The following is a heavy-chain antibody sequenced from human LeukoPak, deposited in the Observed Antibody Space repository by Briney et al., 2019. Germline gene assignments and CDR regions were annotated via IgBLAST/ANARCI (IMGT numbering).Heavy chain of an antibody. CDR3: AKDSHWILFDD. J-gene: IGHJ4*02. D-gene: IGHD2-2*03. V-gene: IGHV3-23*01. CDR2: IGGSGTRT. CDR1: GFTFTTYG. Sequence: GGALRLSCSASGFTFTTYGMNWVRQAPGKGLEWVSGIGGSGTRTYYADSVKGRFTISRDNSKNTLYLQMNSLRDEDTAVYYCAKDSHWILFDDWGQGTLVTVSS.